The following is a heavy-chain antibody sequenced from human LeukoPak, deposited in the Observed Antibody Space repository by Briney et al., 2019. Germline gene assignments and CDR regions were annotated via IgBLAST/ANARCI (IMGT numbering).Heavy chain of an antibody. Sequence: PGGSLRLSCAASGFTLSSYAMSWVRQAPGKGLEWVSAISGSGVSTYYADSVKGRFTISRDNSKNTLYLQMNSLRAEDTAVYYCYYSSSSPSYYYYYMDVWGKGTTVTVSS. D-gene: IGHD6-13*01. CDR1: GFTLSSYA. CDR2: ISGSGVST. V-gene: IGHV3-23*01. CDR3: YYSSSSPSYYYYYMDV. J-gene: IGHJ6*03.